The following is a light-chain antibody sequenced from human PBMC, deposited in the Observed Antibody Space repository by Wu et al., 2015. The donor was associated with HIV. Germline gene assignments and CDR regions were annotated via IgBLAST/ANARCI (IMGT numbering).Light chain of an antibody. Sequence: SALDRRHSQYHLSDEPTYSFLLLAWYRQKSGKVPELLIYAASNLHRGVPPRFSGSGSGTTFTLTINCLQSEDLATFYCQQYDTFPLTFGGGTKVDIK. V-gene: IGKV1-8*01. CDR3: QQYDTFPLT. CDR1: TYSFLL. CDR2: AAS. J-gene: IGKJ4*01.